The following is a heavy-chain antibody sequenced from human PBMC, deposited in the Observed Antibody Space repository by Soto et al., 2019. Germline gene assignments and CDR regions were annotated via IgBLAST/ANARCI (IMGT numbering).Heavy chain of an antibody. CDR1: GFTFSSYS. Sequence: EVQLVESGGGLVKPGGSLRLSWAASGFTFSSYSMNWVRQAPGKGLEWVSSISSSSSYIYYADSVKGRFTNSRDNAKNSLYLQMNSLRAEDTAVYYCARDDMVAGTDGAFDIWGQGTMVTVSS. D-gene: IGHD6-19*01. J-gene: IGHJ3*02. CDR3: ARDDMVAGTDGAFDI. CDR2: ISSSSSYI. V-gene: IGHV3-21*01.